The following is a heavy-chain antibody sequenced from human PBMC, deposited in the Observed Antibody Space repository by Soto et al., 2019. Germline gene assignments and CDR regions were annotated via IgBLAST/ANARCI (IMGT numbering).Heavy chain of an antibody. D-gene: IGHD2-2*01. CDR3: ATRHCSSTSCYASDYYYYGMDV. Sequence: ASVKVSCKASGYTFTGYYIHWVRQAPGQGLEWMGWINPNTGGTNYAQKLQGWVTMTRDTSSSTAYMELSRLRSDDTAVYYCATRHCSSTSCYASDYYYYGMDVWGQGTTVTVSS. CDR2: INPNTGGT. V-gene: IGHV1-2*04. J-gene: IGHJ6*02. CDR1: GYTFTGYY.